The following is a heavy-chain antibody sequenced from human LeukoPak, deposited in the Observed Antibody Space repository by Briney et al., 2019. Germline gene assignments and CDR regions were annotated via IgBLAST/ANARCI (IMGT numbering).Heavy chain of an antibody. V-gene: IGHV4-59*01. CDR1: GGSISSYY. CDR3: ARAYCGGDCYLGGHFDY. J-gene: IGHJ4*02. CDR2: IYYSGST. D-gene: IGHD2-21*02. Sequence: PSETLSLTCTVSGGSISSYYWSWIRQPPGKGLEWIGYIYYSGSTNYNPSLKSRVTISVDTSKNQFSLKLSSVTAADTAVYYCARAYCGGDCYLGGHFDYWGQGTLVTVSS.